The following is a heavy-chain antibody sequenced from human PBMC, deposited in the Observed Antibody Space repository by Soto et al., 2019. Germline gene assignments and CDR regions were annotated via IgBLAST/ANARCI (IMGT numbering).Heavy chain of an antibody. CDR2: MNPNSGNT. CDR1: GYTFTSYD. J-gene: IGHJ4*02. Sequence: ASVKVSCKASGYTFTSYDINWVRQATGQGLEWMGWMNPNSGNTNYAQKFQGRVTMTRNTSTSTAYMELNSLRYEDTAVYYCARDKGYCSDTSCPDFDYWGQGTLVTVSS. V-gene: IGHV1-8*01. D-gene: IGHD2-15*01. CDR3: ARDKGYCSDTSCPDFDY.